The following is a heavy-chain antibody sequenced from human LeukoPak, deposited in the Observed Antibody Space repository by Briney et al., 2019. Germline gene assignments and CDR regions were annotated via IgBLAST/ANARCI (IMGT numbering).Heavy chain of an antibody. J-gene: IGHJ2*01. CDR2: ISWSSGSI. D-gene: IGHD2-15*01. CDR3: AKGVVVVTAGYFDL. Sequence: GGSLRLSCAASGFTFDDYAMHWVRQAPGKGLEWVSGISWSSGSIGYADSVKGRFTISRDNAKNSLYLQMNSLRAEDTALYYCAKGVVVVTAGYFDLWGRGTLVTVSS. CDR1: GFTFDDYA. V-gene: IGHV3-9*01.